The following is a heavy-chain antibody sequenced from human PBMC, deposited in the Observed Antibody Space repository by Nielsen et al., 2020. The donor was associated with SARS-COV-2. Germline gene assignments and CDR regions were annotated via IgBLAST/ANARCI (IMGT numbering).Heavy chain of an antibody. Sequence: GESLKISCVASGFTFSNNGVSWVRQAPGKGLEWVAAIRGSDDSTDYADSAKGRFTISRDNSKNTVYLQMNSLRPEDTALYFCAKGRGTVGRGNYYMDVWGKGTTVTVSS. D-gene: IGHD3-16*01. J-gene: IGHJ6*03. CDR1: GFTFSNNG. V-gene: IGHV3-23*01. CDR3: AKGRGTVGRGNYYMDV. CDR2: IRGSDDST.